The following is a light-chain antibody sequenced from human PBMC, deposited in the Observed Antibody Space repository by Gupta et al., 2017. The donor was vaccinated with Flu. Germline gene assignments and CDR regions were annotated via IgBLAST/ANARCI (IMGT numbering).Light chain of an antibody. J-gene: IGLJ1*01. CDR2: SNN. CDR1: SSNIGGNT. CDR3: AAWDDSLNGHV. Sequence: QSVLTQPLSASGTPGQRVTISCSGSSSNIGGNTVNWYQQLPGTAPKLLIYSNNQRPSGVPDRFSGSKSGTSGSLAISGLQSEDEADYYCAAWDDSLNGHVFGTGTKVTVL. V-gene: IGLV1-44*01.